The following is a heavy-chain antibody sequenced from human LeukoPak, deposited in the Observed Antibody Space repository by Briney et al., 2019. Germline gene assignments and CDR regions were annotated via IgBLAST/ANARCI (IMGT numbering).Heavy chain of an antibody. D-gene: IGHD3-22*01. J-gene: IGHJ4*02. Sequence: GGSLRLSCAASGFTFDDYAMHWVRQAPGKGLEWVSLISGDGGSTYYADSVKGRFTISRDNAKNSLYLQMNSLRAEDTAVYYCARAQGYYYDSSGYPDYWGQGTLVTVSS. CDR3: ARAQGYYYDSSGYPDY. CDR2: ISGDGGST. CDR1: GFTFDDYA. V-gene: IGHV3-43*02.